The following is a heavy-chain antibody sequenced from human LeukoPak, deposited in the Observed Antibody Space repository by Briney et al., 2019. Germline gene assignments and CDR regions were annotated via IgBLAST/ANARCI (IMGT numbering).Heavy chain of an antibody. CDR3: ARVRDSSSWPYYYYYYYMDV. Sequence: PGGSLRLSCAASGFTFSSYWMSWVRQAPGKGLEWVANIKQDGSEKYYVDPVKGRFTISRDNAKNSLYLQMNSLRAEDTAVYYCARVRDSSSWPYYYYYYYMDVWGKGTTVTVSS. CDR2: IKQDGSEK. D-gene: IGHD6-13*01. CDR1: GFTFSSYW. V-gene: IGHV3-7*01. J-gene: IGHJ6*03.